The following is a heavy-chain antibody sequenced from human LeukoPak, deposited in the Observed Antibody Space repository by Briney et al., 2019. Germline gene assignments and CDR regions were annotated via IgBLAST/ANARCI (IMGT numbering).Heavy chain of an antibody. CDR1: GGSISSYY. CDR2: IYYSGST. CDR3: ARDGPIAGRSVSLHNDYYYMDV. D-gene: IGHD6-6*01. V-gene: IGHV4-59*01. Sequence: SETLSLTCTVSGGSISSYYWSWIRQPPGKGLEWIGDIYYSGSTNYNPSLKSRVTILVDTSKNQFSLKLGSVTAADTAVYYCARDGPIAGRSVSLHNDYYYMDVWGNGTTVTVSS. J-gene: IGHJ6*03.